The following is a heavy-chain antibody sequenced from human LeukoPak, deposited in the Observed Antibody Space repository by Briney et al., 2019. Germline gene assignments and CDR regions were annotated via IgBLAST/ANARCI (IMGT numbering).Heavy chain of an antibody. D-gene: IGHD1-7*01. Sequence: GGSLRLSCAASGFTFSSYGMHWVRQAPGKGLEWVAVISYDGSNKYYADSVKGRFTISGDDSKNTLYLQMNSLRAEDTAVYYCAKAQLELPTEGVDYWGQGTLVTVSS. CDR1: GFTFSSYG. CDR2: ISYDGSNK. CDR3: AKAQLELPTEGVDY. V-gene: IGHV3-30*18. J-gene: IGHJ4*02.